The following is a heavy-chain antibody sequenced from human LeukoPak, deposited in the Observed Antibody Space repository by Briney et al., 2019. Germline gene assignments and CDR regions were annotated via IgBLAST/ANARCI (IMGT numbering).Heavy chain of an antibody. D-gene: IGHD5-12*01. J-gene: IGHJ4*02. CDR1: GGSISSYY. CDR3: ARDPVATVFGDFDY. CDR2: IYYSGST. Sequence: SETLSLTCTVSGGSISSYYWSWIRQPPGKGLEWIGYIYYSGSTNYNPSLKSRVTISVDTSKNQFSLKLSSVTAADTAVYYCARDPVATVFGDFDYWGQGTLVTVSS. V-gene: IGHV4-59*12.